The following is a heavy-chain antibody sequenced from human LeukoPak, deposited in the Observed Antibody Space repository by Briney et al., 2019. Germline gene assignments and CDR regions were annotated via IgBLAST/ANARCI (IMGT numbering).Heavy chain of an antibody. J-gene: IGHJ4*02. V-gene: IGHV3-48*01. Sequence: GGSLRLSCAASGFTFSSYSMNWVRQAPGKGLEWVSYITGHSSTIYYADSVKGRFTISRDNAKNSLYLQMNSLRAEDTAVYYCVREAVATLFDYWGQGTLVTVSS. CDR1: GFTFSSYS. CDR2: ITGHSSTI. CDR3: VREAVATLFDY. D-gene: IGHD2-15*01.